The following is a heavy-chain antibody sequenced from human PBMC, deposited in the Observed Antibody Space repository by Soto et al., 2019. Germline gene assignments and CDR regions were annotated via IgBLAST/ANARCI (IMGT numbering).Heavy chain of an antibody. CDR2: IIPFFGTA. CDR3: ARDETWGSSSWYSSHYGMDV. J-gene: IGHJ6*02. D-gene: IGHD6-13*01. CDR1: GGTFSSYA. Sequence: QVQLVQSGAEVKKPGSSVKVSCKASGGTFSSYAISWVRQAPGQGLEWMGGIIPFFGTANYAQKFQGRVTITADESTSTAYMELSSLRSEDTAVYYCARDETWGSSSWYSSHYGMDVWGQGTTVTVSS. V-gene: IGHV1-69*01.